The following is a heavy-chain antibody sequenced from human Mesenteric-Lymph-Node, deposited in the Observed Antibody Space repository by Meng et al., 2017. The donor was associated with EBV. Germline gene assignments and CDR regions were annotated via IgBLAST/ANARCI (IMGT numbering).Heavy chain of an antibody. J-gene: IGHJ4*02. Sequence: HLQLQDSGPGLVKPSEPLSLTCTVSGGSSSGRDYYWGWIRQPPGKGLEWIASIYYSARTYYNPSLKSRVTISVETSKNQFSLKLRSVTATDTAVYYCARTGSSPNHTFNYWGQGTLVTVSS. CDR3: ARTGSSPNHTFNY. CDR1: GGSSSGRDYY. CDR2: IYYSART. V-gene: IGHV4-39*07. D-gene: IGHD1-14*01.